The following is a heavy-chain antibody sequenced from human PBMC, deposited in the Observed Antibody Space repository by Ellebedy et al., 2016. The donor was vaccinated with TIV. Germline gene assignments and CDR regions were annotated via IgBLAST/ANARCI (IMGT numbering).Heavy chain of an antibody. J-gene: IGHJ3*02. Sequence: PGGSLRLSCVASGFTFSSYEMNWVRQAPGKGLAWVAYISGVDTTYDADSVKGRFTISSDKAKKTLYLHMTSLRAGDTAVYYCAKEDGVADGAFETWGQGTMVTVSS. CDR3: AKEDGVADGAFET. CDR1: GFTFSSYE. CDR2: ISGVDTT. D-gene: IGHD2-15*01. V-gene: IGHV3-48*03.